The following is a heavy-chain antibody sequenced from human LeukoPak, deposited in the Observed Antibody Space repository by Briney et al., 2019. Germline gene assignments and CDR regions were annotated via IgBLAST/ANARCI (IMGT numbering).Heavy chain of an antibody. CDR1: GGSISSGGYY. V-gene: IGHV4-31*03. Sequence: PSETLSLTCTVSGGSISSGGYYWSWIRQHPGKGLEWIGYIYYSGSTYYNPSLKSRVTISVDTSKNQFSLKLSSVTAADTAVYYCARISPYCGGDCYSTIFDYWGQGTLVTVSS. J-gene: IGHJ4*02. CDR3: ARISPYCGGDCYSTIFDY. CDR2: IYYSGST. D-gene: IGHD2-21*02.